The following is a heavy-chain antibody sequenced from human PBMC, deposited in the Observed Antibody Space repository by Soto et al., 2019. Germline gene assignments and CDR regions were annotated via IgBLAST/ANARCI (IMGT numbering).Heavy chain of an antibody. Sequence: QVQVVESGGSVVQPGRSLRLSCATSGFTFRSYGMHWVRQAPGKGLEWVSIIWHDGGNKYYADSVKGRFTISRDNSKNTLYLQMNSLRAEDTAVYYCARGVSSNSYGMDVWGQGTTVTVSS. J-gene: IGHJ6*02. CDR1: GFTFRSYG. D-gene: IGHD4-4*01. V-gene: IGHV3-33*01. CDR3: ARGVSSNSYGMDV. CDR2: IWHDGGNK.